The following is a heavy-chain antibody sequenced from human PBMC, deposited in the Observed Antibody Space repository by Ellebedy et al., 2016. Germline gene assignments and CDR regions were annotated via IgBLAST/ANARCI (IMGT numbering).Heavy chain of an antibody. CDR2: INPNSGGT. D-gene: IGHD3-22*01. J-gene: IGHJ4*02. Sequence: ASVKVSXXASGYTFTGYYMHWVRQAPGQGLEWMGWINPNSGGTNYAQKFQGWVTMTRDTSISTAYMELSRLRSDDTAVYYCARSLVVITAPYYFDYWGQGTLVTVSS. V-gene: IGHV1-2*04. CDR1: GYTFTGYY. CDR3: ARSLVVITAPYYFDY.